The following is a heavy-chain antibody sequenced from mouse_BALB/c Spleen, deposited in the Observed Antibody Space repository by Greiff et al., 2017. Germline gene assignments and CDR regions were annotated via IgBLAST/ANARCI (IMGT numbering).Heavy chain of an antibody. CDR3: ARRGIYWYFDV. CDR2: INPDNGGT. V-gene: IGHV1-18*01. Sequence: VQLQQSGPELVKPGASVKIPCKASGYTFTDYNMDWVKQSHGKSLEWIGDINPDNGGTNYNQKFKGKATLTGDKSSSTAYMELSSLTSEDTAVYYCARRGIYWYFDVWGAGTTVTVSS. CDR1: GYTFTDYN. J-gene: IGHJ1*01.